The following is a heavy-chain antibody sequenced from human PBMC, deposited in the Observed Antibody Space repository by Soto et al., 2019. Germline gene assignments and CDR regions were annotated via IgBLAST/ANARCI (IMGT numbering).Heavy chain of an antibody. D-gene: IGHD6-13*01. CDR1: GGTFSSYA. Sequence: SVKVSCKASGGTFSSYAISWVRQAPGQGLEWMGGIIPIFGTANYAQKFQGRVTITADESTSTAYMELSSLRSEDTAVYYCARVTAAAGTYYYYGMDVWGQGTTVTVSS. CDR2: IIPIFGTA. J-gene: IGHJ6*02. V-gene: IGHV1-69*13. CDR3: ARVTAAAGTYYYYGMDV.